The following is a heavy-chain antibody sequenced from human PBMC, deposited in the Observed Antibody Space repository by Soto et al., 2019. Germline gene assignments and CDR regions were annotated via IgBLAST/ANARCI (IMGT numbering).Heavy chain of an antibody. J-gene: IGHJ4*02. CDR1: GYIFSRND. Sequence: QVQLVQSGAEEKKPGASVKVSCKASGYIFSRNDIHWVRQAPGQRLEWMGWMNAGNGNTRYSREFQARVTFTRDTAASTGYMELSSLRSEDTAMYYCARAAGMVALDYWGQGTLVTVSS. CDR3: ARAAGMVALDY. CDR2: MNAGNGNT. D-gene: IGHD5-18*01. V-gene: IGHV1-3*05.